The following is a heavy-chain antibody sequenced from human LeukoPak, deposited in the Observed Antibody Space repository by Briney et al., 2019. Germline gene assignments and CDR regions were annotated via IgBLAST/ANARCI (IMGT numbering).Heavy chain of an antibody. CDR1: GYSTSNAYY. V-gene: IGHV4-38-2*02. CDR2: IYYSGSI. J-gene: IGHJ4*02. Sequence: SEALSLTCSVSGYSTSNAYYWGWIRQPPGKGLEWIGSIYYSGSIFYNPSLKSRVTISIDTSKNHFSLKLSSVTAADTAVYYCTTDRKGYSWFVYWGQGTLVTVSS. CDR3: TTDRKGYSWFVY. D-gene: IGHD6-13*01.